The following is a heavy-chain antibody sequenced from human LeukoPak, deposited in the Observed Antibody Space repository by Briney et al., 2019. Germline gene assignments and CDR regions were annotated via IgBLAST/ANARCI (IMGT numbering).Heavy chain of an antibody. CDR2: ISGSGGST. J-gene: IGHJ4*02. D-gene: IGHD3-10*01. Sequence: GGSLRLSCAASEFSVGSNYMTWVRQAPGKGLECVSGISGSGGSTYYADSVKGRFTISRDNSKNTLYLEVISLTAEDTAVYYCAKDDAWLRFGEWSQGTLVTVSS. V-gene: IGHV3-23*01. CDR3: AKDDAWLRFGE. CDR1: EFSVGSNY.